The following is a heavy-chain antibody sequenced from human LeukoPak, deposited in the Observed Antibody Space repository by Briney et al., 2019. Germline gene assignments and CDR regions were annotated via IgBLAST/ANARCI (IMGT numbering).Heavy chain of an antibody. CDR3: ARGKVYYYYDY. V-gene: IGHV3-53*01. J-gene: IGHJ4*02. Sequence: GGSLRLSCVASEYTVRSNYMSWVRHAPGKGLEWVSVLHSGGDTYYADSVKGRFTISRDDSKNTLYLQMNSLRAEDTAVYYCARGKVYYYYDYWGQGTLVTVSS. D-gene: IGHD5/OR15-5a*01. CDR2: LHSGGDT. CDR1: EYTVRSNY.